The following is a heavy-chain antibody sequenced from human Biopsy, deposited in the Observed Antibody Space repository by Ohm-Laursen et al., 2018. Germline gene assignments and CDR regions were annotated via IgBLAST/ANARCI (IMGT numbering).Heavy chain of an antibody. CDR2: IYSGGNT. D-gene: IGHD6-19*01. CDR1: GGPISNYY. J-gene: IGHJ4*02. Sequence: SETLSLTCPVSGGPISNYYWSWIRQPPGQGLEYIGFIYSGGNTNYNPSLQNRVTMSVDTSKNQFSLKLSSVIAADTAVYYCARGRRTSGWPYFANWGQGTLVIVSS. V-gene: IGHV4-59*13. CDR3: ARGRRTSGWPYFAN.